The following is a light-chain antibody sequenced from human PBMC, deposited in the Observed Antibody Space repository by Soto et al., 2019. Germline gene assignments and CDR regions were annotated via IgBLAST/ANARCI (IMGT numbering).Light chain of an antibody. J-gene: IGLJ3*02. CDR3: VLYMGSGIGV. CDR1: SGSVSTSYY. CDR2: STN. V-gene: IGLV8-61*01. Sequence: QAVVTQEPSFSVSPGRTVTLTCGLSSGSVSTSYYPSWYQQTPGQAPRTLIYSTNTRSSGVPDRFSGSIIGNKAALTITGAQADDESDYYCVLYMGSGIGVFGGGTKLTVL.